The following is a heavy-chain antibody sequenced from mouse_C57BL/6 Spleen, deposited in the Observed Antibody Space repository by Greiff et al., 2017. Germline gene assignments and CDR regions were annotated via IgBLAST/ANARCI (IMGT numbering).Heavy chain of an antibody. D-gene: IGHD1-1*01. Sequence: EVQLQESGGDLVKPGGSLKLSCAASGFTFSSYGMSWVRQTPDKRLEWVATISSGGSYTYYPDSVKGRFTISRDNAKNTLYLQMSSLKSEDTAMYYCARRGFITTVVDLYYFDYWGQGTTLTVSS. V-gene: IGHV5-6*01. CDR2: ISSGGSYT. CDR1: GFTFSSYG. J-gene: IGHJ2*01. CDR3: ARRGFITTVVDLYYFDY.